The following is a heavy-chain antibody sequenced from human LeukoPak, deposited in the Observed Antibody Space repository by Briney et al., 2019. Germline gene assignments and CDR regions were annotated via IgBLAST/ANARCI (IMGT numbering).Heavy chain of an antibody. Sequence: GGSLRLSCAASRFTFSNYGMSWVRQAPGKGLEWVANIKQDGSEKYYVDSVKGRFTISRDNAKNSLYLQMNSLRAEDTAVYYCAKQYSSDWNGLAEYFQHWGQGTLLTVSS. CDR1: RFTFSNYG. V-gene: IGHV3-7*03. D-gene: IGHD6-19*01. CDR3: AKQYSSDWNGLAEYFQH. CDR2: IKQDGSEK. J-gene: IGHJ1*01.